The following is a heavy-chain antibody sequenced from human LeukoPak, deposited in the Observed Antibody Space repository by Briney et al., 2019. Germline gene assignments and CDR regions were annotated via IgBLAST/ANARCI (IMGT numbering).Heavy chain of an antibody. D-gene: IGHD6-19*01. CDR2: IVVGSGNT. CDR1: GFCFTSSA. J-gene: IGHJ4*02. Sequence: GTSVKVSCKASGFCFTSSAVQWVRQARGERLEWIGWIVVGSGNTNYDQKFHERVTITRAMSTSTAYMELSSLRSEATAVYYCAAVIAVAGTFDCWGQGTLVTVSS. CDR3: AAVIAVAGTFDC. V-gene: IGHV1-58*01.